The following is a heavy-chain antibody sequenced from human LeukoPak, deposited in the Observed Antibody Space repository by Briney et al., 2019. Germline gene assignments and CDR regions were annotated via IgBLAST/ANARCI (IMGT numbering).Heavy chain of an antibody. CDR3: ARGILPYGSGGFDY. CDR1: GGSISSGGYS. D-gene: IGHD3-10*01. Sequence: SETLSLTCAVCGGSISSGGYSGSWIRQPPGRGLEWIGYIYYSGSTYYTPSLKSRVTISVDTSKNHFSLKLSSVTAAHTAVYYCARGILPYGSGGFDYWGQGTLVTVSS. CDR2: IYYSGST. J-gene: IGHJ4*02. V-gene: IGHV4-30-4*07.